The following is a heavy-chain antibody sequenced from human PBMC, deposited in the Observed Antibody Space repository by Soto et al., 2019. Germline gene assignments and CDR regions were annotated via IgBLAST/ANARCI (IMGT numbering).Heavy chain of an antibody. CDR2: ISGSDGTT. D-gene: IGHD1-1*01. CDR3: ANSLNTHWTHYFDP. J-gene: IGHJ5*02. CDR1: GFTFSSSA. Sequence: EVQILESGGGLVQSGGSLRLSCAASGFTFSSSAMNWVRQAPGKGLEWVSVISGSDGTTYYADSVKGRFTISRDNSKKTLYLDMNSLRDEDTALYYCANSLNTHWTHYFDPWGQGTLVTVSS. V-gene: IGHV3-23*01.